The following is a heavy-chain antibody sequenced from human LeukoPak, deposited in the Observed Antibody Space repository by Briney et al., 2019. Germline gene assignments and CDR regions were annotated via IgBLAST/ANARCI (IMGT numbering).Heavy chain of an antibody. J-gene: IGHJ4*02. V-gene: IGHV1-69*10. D-gene: IGHD1-26*01. Sequence: SVKVSCKASGXTFSNSAISWVRQAPGQGLEGMLPIAPFLEITHYPHKFHVTLTFTAHISPSTAYMELSGLRSEDTAIYYCARGYSGLHFDSWGQGSLVTVSS. CDR1: GXTFSNSA. CDR3: ARGYSGLHFDS. CDR2: IAPFLEIT.